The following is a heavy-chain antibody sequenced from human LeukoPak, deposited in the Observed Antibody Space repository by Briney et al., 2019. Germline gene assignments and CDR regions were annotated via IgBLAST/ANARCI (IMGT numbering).Heavy chain of an antibody. Sequence: SQTLSLTCTVSGGSISSGGYYWSWIRQHPGKGLEWIGYIYYSGSTYYNPSLKSRVTISVDTSKNQFSLKLSSVTAADTAVYYCARDQPTFGYCSSTSCYRGGYNWFDPWGQGTLVTVSS. CDR3: ARDQPTFGYCSSTSCYRGGYNWFDP. J-gene: IGHJ5*02. CDR2: IYYSGST. V-gene: IGHV4-31*03. CDR1: GGSISSGGYY. D-gene: IGHD2-2*01.